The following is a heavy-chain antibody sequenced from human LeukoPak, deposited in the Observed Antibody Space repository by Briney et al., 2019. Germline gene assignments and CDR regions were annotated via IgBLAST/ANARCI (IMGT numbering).Heavy chain of an antibody. CDR1: GFTFSSYG. J-gene: IGHJ4*02. Sequence: GGSLRLSCAASGFTFSSYGMHWVRQAPGKGLEWVAVIWYDGSNKYYADSVKGRFTISRDNSKNTLYLQMNSLRAKDTAVYYCARDRHYDFWSGEAEFDYWGQGTLVTVSS. D-gene: IGHD3-3*01. CDR2: IWYDGSNK. CDR3: ARDRHYDFWSGEAEFDY. V-gene: IGHV3-33*01.